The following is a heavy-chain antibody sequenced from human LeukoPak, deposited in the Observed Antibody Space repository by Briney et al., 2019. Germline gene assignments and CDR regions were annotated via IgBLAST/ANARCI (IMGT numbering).Heavy chain of an antibody. D-gene: IGHD5-18*01. CDR1: GYTFTSYG. CDR2: INPNSGGT. V-gene: IGHV1-2*02. Sequence: ASVKVSCKASGYTFTSYGISWVRQAPGQGLEWMGWINPNSGGTNYAQKFQGRVTMTRDTSISTAYMELSRLRSDDTAVYYCARVKNGYSYGYEFYYYYYYMDVWGKGTTVTVSS. J-gene: IGHJ6*03. CDR3: ARVKNGYSYGYEFYYYYYYMDV.